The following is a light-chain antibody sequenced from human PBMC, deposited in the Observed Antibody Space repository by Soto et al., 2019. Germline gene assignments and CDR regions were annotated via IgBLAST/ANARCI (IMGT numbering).Light chain of an antibody. Sequence: QSALTQPPSASGSPGQSVTISCTGTSRDVGGYNYVSWYQQHPGKAPKLMIYEVSKRPSGVPDRFSGSKSGNTASLTVSGLQAEDEADYYCSSYAGSNNLGVFGGATKVTVL. J-gene: IGLJ2*01. CDR1: SRDVGGYNY. CDR3: SSYAGSNNLGV. CDR2: EVS. V-gene: IGLV2-8*01.